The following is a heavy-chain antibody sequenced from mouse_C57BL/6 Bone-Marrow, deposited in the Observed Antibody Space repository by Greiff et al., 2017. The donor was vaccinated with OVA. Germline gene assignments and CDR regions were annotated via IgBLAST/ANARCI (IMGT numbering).Heavy chain of an antibody. V-gene: IGHV3-6*01. Sequence: EVQLMESGPGLVKPSQSLSLTCSVTGYSITSGYYWNWIRQFPGNKLEWMGYISYDGSNNYNPSLKNRISITRDTSKNQFFLKLNSVTTEDTATYYCAGDYSNYDWYFDVWGTGTTVTVSS. J-gene: IGHJ1*03. CDR2: ISYDGSN. CDR3: AGDYSNYDWYFDV. D-gene: IGHD2-5*01. CDR1: GYSITSGYY.